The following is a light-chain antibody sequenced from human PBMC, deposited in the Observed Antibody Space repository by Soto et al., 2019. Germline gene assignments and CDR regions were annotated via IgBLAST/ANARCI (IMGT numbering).Light chain of an antibody. CDR2: AAT. V-gene: IGKV1-9*01. CDR3: QQLDSYLSFT. J-gene: IGKJ4*01. Sequence: DIQLTQSPSFLFASVGDRVTITCRASQDVGHFLAWYQQKPGKAPKLLMYAATTLQSEVPARFXGGGSGTEFTLTITSLQPEDYATYYCQQLDSYLSFTFGGGTKVEIK. CDR1: QDVGHF.